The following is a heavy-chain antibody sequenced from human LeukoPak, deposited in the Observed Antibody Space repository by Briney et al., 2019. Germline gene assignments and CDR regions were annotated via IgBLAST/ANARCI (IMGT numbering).Heavy chain of an antibody. J-gene: IGHJ4*02. V-gene: IGHV3-11*01. CDR2: VSSGSSTI. Sequence: GGSLRLSCAASGFTFSDYYMSWICQAPGKALEWVSYVSSGSSTIYYADSVKGRFTISRDNSKNTLYLQMNSLRAEDTAVYYCATRGDILTGYPYYFDYWGQGTLVTVSS. CDR3: ATRGDILTGYPYYFDY. CDR1: GFTFSDYY. D-gene: IGHD3-9*01.